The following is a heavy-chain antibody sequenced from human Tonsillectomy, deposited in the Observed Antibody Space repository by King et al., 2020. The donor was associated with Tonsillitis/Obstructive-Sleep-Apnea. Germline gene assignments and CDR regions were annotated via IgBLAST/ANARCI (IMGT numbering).Heavy chain of an antibody. Sequence: VQLVESGGGLVQPGGSLRLSCAASGFTFRRYWMNWVRQAPGKGLEWVATIKQDGSEKYYVDSVKGRFTISRDNAKNSLFLQMNSLRAEDTAVYYCARDHIFDFWGQGTLVTVSS. V-gene: IGHV3-7*04. CDR3: ARDHIFDF. CDR1: GFTFRRYW. J-gene: IGHJ4*02. CDR2: IKQDGSEK.